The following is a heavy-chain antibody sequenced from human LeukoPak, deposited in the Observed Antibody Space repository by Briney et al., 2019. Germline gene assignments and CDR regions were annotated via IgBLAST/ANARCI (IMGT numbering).Heavy chain of an antibody. CDR2: ISPDGRNI. V-gene: IGHV3-74*01. D-gene: IGHD1-7*01. Sequence: GGSLRLSCAASGFTLSDYWMNWVRQVPGKGPVWVSHISPDGRNIAYADSVKGRFTISRDSAKNTLYLQMNSLRVEDTAVYYCVRDGGGTTPYDCWGQGSLVAVSS. J-gene: IGHJ4*02. CDR3: VRDGGGTTPYDC. CDR1: GFTLSDYW.